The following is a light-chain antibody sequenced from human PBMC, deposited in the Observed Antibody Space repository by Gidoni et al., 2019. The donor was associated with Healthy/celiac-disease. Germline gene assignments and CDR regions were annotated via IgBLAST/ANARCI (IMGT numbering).Light chain of an antibody. CDR2: DAS. J-gene: IGKJ1*01. Sequence: EIVLTQSPATLPLSPGERATLSCRASQSVGSYLAWYQQKPGQAPRLLIYDASIRASGIPARFSGSGSGTDFTLTISSLEPEDFAVYYCQQRSNWPPWTFGQGTKVEIK. CDR1: QSVGSY. CDR3: QQRSNWPPWT. V-gene: IGKV3-11*01.